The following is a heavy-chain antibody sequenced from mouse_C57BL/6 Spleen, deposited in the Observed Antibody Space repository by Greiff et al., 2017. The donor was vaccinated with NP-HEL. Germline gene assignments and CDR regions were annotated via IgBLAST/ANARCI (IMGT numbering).Heavy chain of an antibody. Sequence: EVKLVESGGGLVQSGRSLRLSCATSGFTFSDFYMEWVRQAPGKGLEWIAASRNKANDNTTEYSASVKGRFIVSRDTSQSILYLQMNALRAEDTAIYYCARDAGDGYDGYWYFDVWGTGTTVTVSS. CDR3: ARDAGDGYDGYWYFDV. J-gene: IGHJ1*03. V-gene: IGHV7-1*01. CDR1: GFTFSDFY. CDR2: SRNKANDNTT. D-gene: IGHD2-2*01.